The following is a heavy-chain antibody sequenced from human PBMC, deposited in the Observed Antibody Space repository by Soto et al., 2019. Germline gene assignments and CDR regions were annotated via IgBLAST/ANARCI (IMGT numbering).Heavy chain of an antibody. J-gene: IGHJ3*02. CDR2: ISAFNGNT. CDR1: GYTFTSYS. CDR3: ARDGGTGGYRAAFDI. Sequence: VQLVQSGAEMKKPGASVKVSCKTSGYTFTSYSINWVRQAPGQGLEWMGWISAFNGNTKYAQKVQGRVTMTTDTSTSTAYMELGSLRSDDTAVYYCARDGGTGGYRAAFDIWGQGTMVTVSS. V-gene: IGHV1-18*04. D-gene: IGHD2-8*02.